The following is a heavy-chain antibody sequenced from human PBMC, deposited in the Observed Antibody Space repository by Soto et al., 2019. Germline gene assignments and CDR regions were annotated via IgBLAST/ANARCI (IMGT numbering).Heavy chain of an antibody. CDR3: AKGAVSYDY. CDR1: GFTFSSYA. Sequence: EVQLLESGGGLVQPGGSLRLSCAASGFTFSSYAMSWVRQAPGKGLEWVSAIRGSGGSTYYADSVKGRFTISRDNPNNTLYLQMSSQRVEDTAVYDYAKGAVSYDYWGQVTLVAV. V-gene: IGHV3-23*01. D-gene: IGHD2-8*01. CDR2: IRGSGGST. J-gene: IGHJ4*02.